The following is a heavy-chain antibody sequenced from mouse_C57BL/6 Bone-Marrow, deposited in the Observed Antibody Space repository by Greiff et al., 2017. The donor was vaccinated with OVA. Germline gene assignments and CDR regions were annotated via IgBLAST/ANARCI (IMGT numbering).Heavy chain of an antibody. CDR2: ISDGGSYT. CDR3: AINWDGDFDY. J-gene: IGHJ2*01. V-gene: IGHV5-4*03. Sequence: EVKVEESGGGLVKPGGSLKLSCAASGFTFSSYAMSWVRQTPEKRLEWVATISDGGSYTYYPDNVQGRFTISRDNAKNNLYLQMSHLKSEDTAMYYCAINWDGDFDYWGQGTTLTVSS. D-gene: IGHD4-1*02. CDR1: GFTFSSYA.